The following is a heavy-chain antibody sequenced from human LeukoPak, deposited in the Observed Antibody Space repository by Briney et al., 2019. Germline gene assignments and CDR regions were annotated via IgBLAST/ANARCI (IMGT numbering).Heavy chain of an antibody. CDR2: ISGRGGST. J-gene: IGHJ5*02. Sequence: GGSLRLSCAASGFTFSSYEMNWVRQAPGKGLEWVSGISGRGGSTYYADSVKGRFTISRDNSKNTLYLQMNSLRAEDTAVYYCAVFQARRWFDPWGQGTLVTVSS. CDR1: GFTFSSYE. D-gene: IGHD6-6*01. V-gene: IGHV3-23*01. CDR3: AVFQARRWFDP.